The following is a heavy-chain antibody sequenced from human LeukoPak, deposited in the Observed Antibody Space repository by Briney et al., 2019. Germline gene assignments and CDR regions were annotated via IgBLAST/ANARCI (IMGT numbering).Heavy chain of an antibody. CDR1: GGSISSYY. J-gene: IGHJ6*03. V-gene: IGHV4-4*07. Sequence: PSETLSLTCTVSGGSISSYYWSWIRQPAGKGLEWIGRIYTSGSTNYNPSLKSRVTMSVDTSKNQFSLKLSSVTAADTAAYYCARVGVDYGDYYYYMDVWGKGTTVTVSS. CDR2: IYTSGST. CDR3: ARVGVDYGDYYYYMDV. D-gene: IGHD4-17*01.